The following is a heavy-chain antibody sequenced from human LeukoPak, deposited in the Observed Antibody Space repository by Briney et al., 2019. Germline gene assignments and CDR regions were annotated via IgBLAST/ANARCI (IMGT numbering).Heavy chain of an antibody. V-gene: IGHV3-53*01. J-gene: IGHJ4*02. CDR3: AREGTSSGWYPFDY. CDR1: GFTVSSNY. Sequence: PGGSLRLSCAASGFTVSSNYMSWVRQAPGKGLEGVSVIYSGGSTYYADSVKGRFTISRDNSKNTLFLQMNSLRAEDTAVYYCAREGTSSGWYPFDYWGQGTLVAVSS. CDR2: IYSGGST. D-gene: IGHD6-19*01.